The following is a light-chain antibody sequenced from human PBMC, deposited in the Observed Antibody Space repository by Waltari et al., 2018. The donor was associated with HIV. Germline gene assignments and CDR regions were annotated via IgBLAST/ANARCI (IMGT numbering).Light chain of an antibody. CDR3: CSYAGSSTYI. Sequence: QSALTQPASVSGSRGQSVTIFCNGTSSDVGKYKLLSWYQQSPGKAPKVVIYDVTDQPSGVSSRFSASKSGNTASLTISGLQPQDECDYFCCSYAGSSTYIFGSGTLVTVL. V-gene: IGLV2-23*02. CDR1: SSDVGKYKL. CDR2: DVT. J-gene: IGLJ1*01.